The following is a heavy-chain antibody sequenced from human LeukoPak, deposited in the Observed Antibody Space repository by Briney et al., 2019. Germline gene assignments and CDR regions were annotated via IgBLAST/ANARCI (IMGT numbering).Heavy chain of an antibody. CDR1: GFTFSSYV. Sequence: GGSLRLSCAASGFTFSSYVMSWVRQAPGKGLEWVSNIGGSVGSMFYAASVKGRFAISRDNSKNTLFLQMNNLRVEDTAVYYCAKDNRRHYTSGPNPDSLHWGQGALVTVSS. CDR2: IGGSVGSM. J-gene: IGHJ4*02. V-gene: IGHV3-23*01. D-gene: IGHD6-19*01. CDR3: AKDNRRHYTSGPNPDSLH.